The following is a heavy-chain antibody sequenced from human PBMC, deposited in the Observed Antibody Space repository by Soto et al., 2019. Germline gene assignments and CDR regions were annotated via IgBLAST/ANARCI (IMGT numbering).Heavy chain of an antibody. D-gene: IGHD3-22*01. V-gene: IGHV3-11*06. CDR1: GFTFSDYY. CDR3: ARDVDSRYGMDV. Sequence: GGSLRLSCAASGFTFSDYYMSWIRQAPGKGLEGVSYISSSSSYTNYADSVKGRFTISRDNAKNSLYLQMNSLRAEDTAVYYCARDVDSRYGMDVWGQGTTVTVSS. CDR2: ISSSSSYT. J-gene: IGHJ6*02.